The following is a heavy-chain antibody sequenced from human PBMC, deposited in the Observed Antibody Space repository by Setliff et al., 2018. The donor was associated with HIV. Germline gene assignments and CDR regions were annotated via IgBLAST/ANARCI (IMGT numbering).Heavy chain of an antibody. J-gene: IGHJ3*02. CDR1: GGSISRDSFY. CDR2: IYYSGTT. CDR3: ARESSTVRGVIDI. Sequence: SETLSLTCTVSGGSISRDSFYWGWFRQPPGEGLEWIGSIYYSGTTYYAPSLETRLTISVDTSTNQFSLKLTSVTAADTAVYYCARESSTVRGVIDIWGQGTMVTVSS. V-gene: IGHV4-39*02. D-gene: IGHD3-10*01.